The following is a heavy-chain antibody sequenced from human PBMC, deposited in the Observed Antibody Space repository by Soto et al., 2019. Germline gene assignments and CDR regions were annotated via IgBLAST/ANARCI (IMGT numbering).Heavy chain of an antibody. D-gene: IGHD3-3*01. CDR2: IIPILGTA. CDR1: GGTFSSYA. CDR3: ARDRYRYYDFLTEKYNWFDP. Sequence: GASVKVSCKASGGTFSSYAISWVRQAPGQGLEWMGGIIPILGTANYAQKFQGRVTITADESTSTAYMELSSLRSEDTAVYYCARDRYRYYDFLTEKYNWFDPWGQGTLVTVSS. J-gene: IGHJ5*02. V-gene: IGHV1-69*13.